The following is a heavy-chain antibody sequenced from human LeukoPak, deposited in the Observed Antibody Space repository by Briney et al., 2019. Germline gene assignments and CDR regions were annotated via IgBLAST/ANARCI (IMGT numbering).Heavy chain of an antibody. J-gene: IGHJ4*02. D-gene: IGHD5-12*01. CDR2: ISSSGSTI. CDR3: ARDGSQWLRPSDY. CDR1: GFTFSDYY. V-gene: IGHV3-11*01. Sequence: GGPLRLSCAASGFTFSDYYMSWIRQAPGKGLEWVSYISSSGSTIYYADSVKGRFTISRDNAKNSLYLQMNSLRAEDTAVYYCARDGSQWLRPSDYWGQGTLVTVSS.